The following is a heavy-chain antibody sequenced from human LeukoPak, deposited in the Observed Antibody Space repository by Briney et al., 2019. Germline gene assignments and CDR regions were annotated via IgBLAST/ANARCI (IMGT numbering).Heavy chain of an antibody. J-gene: IGHJ3*02. Sequence: GASLKISCKGSGSPFTYYYIDWVRQLPGKGLGWMGIIYPGDSGARYSPSFQGQVTISVDKSINTTHLQWSSLKASDTAMYYCARRGRYYFDHDQALDIWGLGTMVTVSS. CDR1: GSPFTYYY. D-gene: IGHD3-22*01. CDR2: IYPGDSGA. CDR3: ARRGRYYFDHDQALDI. V-gene: IGHV5-51*01.